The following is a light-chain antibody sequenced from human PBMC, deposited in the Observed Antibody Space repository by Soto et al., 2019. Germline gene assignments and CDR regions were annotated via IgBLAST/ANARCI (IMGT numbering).Light chain of an antibody. CDR1: QSVNSN. V-gene: IGKV3-11*01. CDR3: HQRSNGPPYN. Sequence: EIVLTQSPATLSLPPGERATLSCRASQSVNSNLAWYQQKPGQAPRLLIYDASNRATGIPARFSGSGYGTDFILTISSLEPEDFAVYYCHQRSNGPPYNFVHGTKLQTK. J-gene: IGKJ2*01. CDR2: DAS.